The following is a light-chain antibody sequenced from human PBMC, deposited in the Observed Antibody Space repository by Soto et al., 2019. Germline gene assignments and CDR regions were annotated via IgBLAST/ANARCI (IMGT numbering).Light chain of an antibody. V-gene: IGKV1-6*01. J-gene: IGKJ1*01. Sequence: AIQMTQSPSSLSASVGDRVTITCRASQGIRNNLGWHQQKTGKAPKILIYAASSLQSGVPSRFSGSGSGTDFTLTISSLQPEDFATYYCLQDYNYPWTFGQGTKVDIK. CDR2: AAS. CDR1: QGIRNN. CDR3: LQDYNYPWT.